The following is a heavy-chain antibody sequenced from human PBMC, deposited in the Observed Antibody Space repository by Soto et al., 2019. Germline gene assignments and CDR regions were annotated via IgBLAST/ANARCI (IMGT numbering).Heavy chain of an antibody. V-gene: IGHV3-23*01. CDR2: ISGSGGST. J-gene: IGHJ4*02. CDR1: GFTFSSYA. CDR3: AKDPLDDYVWGSYPPPDY. Sequence: GGSLRLSCAASGFTFSSYAMSWVRQAPGKGLEWVSAISGSGGSTYYADSVKGRFTISRDNSKNTLYLQMNSLRAEDMAVYYCAKDPLDDYVWGSYPPPDYWGQGTLLTVSS. D-gene: IGHD3-16*02.